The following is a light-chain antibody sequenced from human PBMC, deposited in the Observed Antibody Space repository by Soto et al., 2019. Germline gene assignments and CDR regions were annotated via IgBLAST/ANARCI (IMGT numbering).Light chain of an antibody. J-gene: IGKJ1*01. V-gene: IGKV2-30*01. Sequence: DVVLTQSPLSLPVALGQPASISCRSSQSLVFSDGNTYLNWFQQRPGQSPRRLFYKVSNRDSGVPDGFRGSGSGIGFTLIISTVEAEDVGVYYCMQGTRWLWTFGQGTKVEIK. CDR2: KVS. CDR1: QSLVFSDGNTY. CDR3: MQGTRWLWT.